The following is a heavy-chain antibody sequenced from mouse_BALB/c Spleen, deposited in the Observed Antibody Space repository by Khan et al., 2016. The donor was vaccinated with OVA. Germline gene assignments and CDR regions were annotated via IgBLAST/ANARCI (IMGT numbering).Heavy chain of an antibody. V-gene: IGHV3-2*02. CDR2: ISYSGNT. CDR3: ARVYGGDFDY. CDR1: GYSITSDYA. Sequence: VQLKQSGPGLVKPSQSLSLTCTVTGYSITSDYAWNWIRQFPGNKLEWMGFISYSGNTNYNPSLKSRISITRDTSKNQFFLQLNSVTTEDTASYNCARVYGGDFDYWGQGTTLTVSS. D-gene: IGHD1-1*01. J-gene: IGHJ2*01.